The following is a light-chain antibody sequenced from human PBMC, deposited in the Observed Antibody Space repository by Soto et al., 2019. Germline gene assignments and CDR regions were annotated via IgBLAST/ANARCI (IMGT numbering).Light chain of an antibody. Sequence: QSVLTQPPSVSGAPGQRVTISCTGSSSNIGAGYDVHWYQQLPGTAPKLLIYGNSNRPSGVPDRFSGSKSGPSASLASTGLQAEDEADYYRQSYDSSLSALYVFGTGTKLTVL. CDR2: GNS. CDR3: QSYDSSLSALYV. V-gene: IGLV1-40*01. CDR1: SSNIGAGYD. J-gene: IGLJ1*01.